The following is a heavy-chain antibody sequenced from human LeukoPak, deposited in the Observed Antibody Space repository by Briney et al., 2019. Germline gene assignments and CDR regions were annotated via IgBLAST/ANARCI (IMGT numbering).Heavy chain of an antibody. CDR1: GFTVSSNY. CDR3: ARDRDFDY. CDR2: ISSSSTYI. Sequence: PGGSLRLSCEASGFTVSSNYMNWVRQAPGKGLEWVSSISSSSTYIYYADSVKGRFTISRDNAKNSLYLQMSSLSAEDTAVYYCARDRDFDYWGQGTLVTVSS. V-gene: IGHV3-21*06. J-gene: IGHJ4*02.